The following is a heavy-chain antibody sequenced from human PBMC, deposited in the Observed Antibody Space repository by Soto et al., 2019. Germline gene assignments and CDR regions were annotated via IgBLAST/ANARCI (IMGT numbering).Heavy chain of an antibody. CDR1: GYSFTTYD. Sequence: QVQLVQSGAEVKKPGASVRVSCKASGYSFTTYDINWVRQATGQGLEWMGWINPNNGNTGYAQKCQGRVTLTRTTSISTADMELSSLRSDDTAVYYCARTSSGTREGFDPWGQGTLVTVSS. J-gene: IGHJ5*02. D-gene: IGHD1-7*01. V-gene: IGHV1-8*01. CDR3: ARTSSGTREGFDP. CDR2: INPNNGNT.